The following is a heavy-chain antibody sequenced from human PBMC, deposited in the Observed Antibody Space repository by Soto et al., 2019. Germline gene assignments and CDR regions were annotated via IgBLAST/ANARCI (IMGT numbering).Heavy chain of an antibody. CDR2: IYYSGST. CDR3: ARPTSGWWN. CDR1: GGSISSSSYY. Sequence: QLQLQESGPGLVKPSETLSLTCTVSGGSISSSSYYWGWIRQPPGKGLEWIGSIYYSGSTYYNPSLXXRXTRXVDTSKNQFSLKLSSVTAADTAVYYCARPTSGWWNWGQGTLVTVSS. J-gene: IGHJ4*02. V-gene: IGHV4-39*01. D-gene: IGHD6-19*01.